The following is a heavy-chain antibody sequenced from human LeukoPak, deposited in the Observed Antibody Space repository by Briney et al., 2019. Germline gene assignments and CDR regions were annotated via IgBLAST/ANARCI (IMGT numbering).Heavy chain of an antibody. CDR1: GYNFISYY. CDR3: AREDVVLLDAVRYYYYGMDV. Sequence: ASGKVTCKASGYNFISYYMRWVRQAPGQGLEWMGIINPSGGSTSYAQKFQDRVTMTRDTSTSTVYMELSSLKSEDTAVYYCAREDVVLLDAVRYYYYGMDVWGQGTTVTVSS. V-gene: IGHV1-46*01. J-gene: IGHJ6*02. CDR2: INPSGGST. D-gene: IGHD3-10*01.